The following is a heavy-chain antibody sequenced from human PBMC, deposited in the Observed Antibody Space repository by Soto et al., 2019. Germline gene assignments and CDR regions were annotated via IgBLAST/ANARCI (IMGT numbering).Heavy chain of an antibody. D-gene: IGHD5-12*01. Sequence: PSETLSLTCTVSGGSISSYYWSWIRQPPGKGLEWIGYIYYSGSTNYNPSLKSRVTISVDTSKNQFSLKLSSVTAADTAVYYCARERGLKHYYMDVWGKGTTVTVSS. V-gene: IGHV4-59*01. CDR3: ARERGLKHYYMDV. CDR1: GGSISSYY. CDR2: IYYSGST. J-gene: IGHJ6*03.